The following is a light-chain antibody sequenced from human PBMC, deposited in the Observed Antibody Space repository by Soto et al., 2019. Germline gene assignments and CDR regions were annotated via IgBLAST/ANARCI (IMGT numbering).Light chain of an antibody. CDR3: QQYFNWPPQYT. CDR1: QIIANR. CDR2: GAF. V-gene: IGKV3-15*01. J-gene: IGKJ2*01. Sequence: EIVMTQSPATLSVSPGERVTLSCRASQIIANRLAWYQQKPGQAPRLLVYGAFNRATGIPTRFSGSGSATDFTLTITSLQSEASAIYYCQQYFNWPPQYTFGQGTKLDSK.